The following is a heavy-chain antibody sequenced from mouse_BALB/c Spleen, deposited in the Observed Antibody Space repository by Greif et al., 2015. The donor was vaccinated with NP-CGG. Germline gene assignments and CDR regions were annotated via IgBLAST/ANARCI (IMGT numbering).Heavy chain of an antibody. Sequence: QVQLQQSGAELVRPGSSVKISCKASGYAFSSYWMNWVKQRPGQGLEWIGQIYPGDGDTNYNGKFKGKATLTADKSSSTAYTQLSSLTSEDSAVYFCARLDYYGSSFDYWGQGTTLTVSS. CDR2: IYPGDGDT. CDR3: ARLDYYGSSFDY. D-gene: IGHD1-1*01. CDR1: GYAFSSYW. J-gene: IGHJ2*01. V-gene: IGHV1-80*01.